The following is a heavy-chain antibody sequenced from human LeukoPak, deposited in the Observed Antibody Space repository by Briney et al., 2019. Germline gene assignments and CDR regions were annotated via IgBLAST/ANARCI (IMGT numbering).Heavy chain of an antibody. D-gene: IGHD1-26*01. Sequence: GASVKVSCKASGYTFTSYYIHWVRQAPGQGLEWMGIINPSGGSTSYAQKFQGRVTVTRDTSTSTVYMELSSLRSEDTAVYYCAREGSGSQTFQHWGQGTLVTVSS. V-gene: IGHV1-46*01. CDR3: AREGSGSQTFQH. J-gene: IGHJ1*01. CDR2: INPSGGST. CDR1: GYTFTSYY.